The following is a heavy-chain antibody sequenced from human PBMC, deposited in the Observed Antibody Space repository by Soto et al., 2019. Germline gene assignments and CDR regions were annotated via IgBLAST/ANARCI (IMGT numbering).Heavy chain of an antibody. CDR1: GYTLTELS. Sequence: GASVKVSCKVSGYTLTELSMHWVRQAPGKGLEWMGGFDPEDGETIYAQKFQGRVTMTEDTSTDTAYMELSSLRSEDTAVYYCATGVTLGYCSGGSCLPGAYWGQGTLVTVSS. J-gene: IGHJ4*02. V-gene: IGHV1-24*01. CDR3: ATGVTLGYCSGGSCLPGAY. D-gene: IGHD2-15*01. CDR2: FDPEDGET.